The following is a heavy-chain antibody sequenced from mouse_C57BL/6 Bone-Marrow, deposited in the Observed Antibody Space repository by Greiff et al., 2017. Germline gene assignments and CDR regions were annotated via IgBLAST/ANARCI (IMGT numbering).Heavy chain of an antibody. V-gene: IGHV2-2*01. J-gene: IGHJ4*01. CDR1: GFSLTSYG. CDR2: IWSGGST. D-gene: IGHD2-5*01. Sequence: QVQLKESGPGLVQPSQSLSITCTVSGFSLTSYGVHWVRQSPGKGLEWLGVIWSGGSTDYNAAFISRLSISKDNSKSQVFFKMNSLQADDTAIYYCARKHYSNYGNAMDYWGQGTSVTVSS. CDR3: ARKHYSNYGNAMDY.